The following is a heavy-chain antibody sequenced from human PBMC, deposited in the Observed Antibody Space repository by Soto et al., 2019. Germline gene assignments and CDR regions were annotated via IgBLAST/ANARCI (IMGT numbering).Heavy chain of an antibody. Sequence: GESLKISCSGSGYSFANYWIGWVRQMPGKGLEWMGIIYPSDSDTRYSTSFQGQVTISADKSISTAYVQWKSLKASDPARYFCARGYSSDYSTTTPAVDWGQGTRETVSP. CDR3: ARGYSSDYSTTTPAVD. J-gene: IGHJ4*02. CDR1: GYSFANYW. D-gene: IGHD3-22*01. CDR2: IYPSDSDT. V-gene: IGHV5-51*01.